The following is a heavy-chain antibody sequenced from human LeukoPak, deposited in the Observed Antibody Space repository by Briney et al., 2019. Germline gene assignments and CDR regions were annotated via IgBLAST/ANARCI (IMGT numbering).Heavy chain of an antibody. CDR3: ARPRGDSSGYSNWYFDL. J-gene: IGHJ2*01. CDR2: IYHSGST. D-gene: IGHD3-22*01. Sequence: SETLSLTCAVSGYSISSGYYWGWIRQPPGKGLEWIGSIYHSGSTYYNPSLKSRVTISVDTSKNQFSLKLSSVTAADTAVYYRARPRGDSSGYSNWYFDLWGRGTLVTVSS. V-gene: IGHV4-38-2*01. CDR1: GYSISSGYY.